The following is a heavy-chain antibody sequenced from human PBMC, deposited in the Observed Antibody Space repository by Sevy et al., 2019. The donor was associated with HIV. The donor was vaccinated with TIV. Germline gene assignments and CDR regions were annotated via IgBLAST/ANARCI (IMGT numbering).Heavy chain of an antibody. D-gene: IGHD3-22*01. CDR2: ISYDGTNK. J-gene: IGHJ4*02. Sequence: GGSLRLSCAASGFTFSNYAMNWVRQAPGKGLEWVAVISYDGTNKYYADSVKGRFTISSDNSNNSLYLQMNSLRAEDTAVYYWARGPIAMIGVAKYYWGQGTLVTVSS. V-gene: IGHV3-30-3*01. CDR1: GFTFSNYA. CDR3: ARGPIAMIGVAKYY.